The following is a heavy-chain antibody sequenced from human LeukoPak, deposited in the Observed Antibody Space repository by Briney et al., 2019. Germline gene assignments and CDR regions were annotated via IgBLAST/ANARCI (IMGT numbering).Heavy chain of an antibody. CDR1: GDSISSHY. Sequence: PSETLSLTCTVSGDSISSHYWSWIRQPPVKGLEWIGYIHYSGSTYYNPSLKSRLTTSVDTSKNQFSLKLSSVTAADTAVYYCARDVGYYFDYWGQGTLVTVSS. CDR3: ARDVGYYFDY. CDR2: IHYSGST. V-gene: IGHV4-59*06. D-gene: IGHD5-24*01. J-gene: IGHJ4*02.